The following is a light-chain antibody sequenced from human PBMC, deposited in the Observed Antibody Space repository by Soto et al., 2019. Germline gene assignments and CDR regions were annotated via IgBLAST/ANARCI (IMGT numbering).Light chain of an antibody. CDR1: QSVGTSW. Sequence: EIVLTQSPGTLSLSPGERVTLSCRASQSVGTSWLAWYQQKPGQSPRLLIYSTSSRATGIPDRFSGSGSETDFALTSSRLEPEDSAVYYCQQYASSQWTFGQGTKVEIK. CDR2: STS. CDR3: QQYASSQWT. J-gene: IGKJ1*01. V-gene: IGKV3-20*01.